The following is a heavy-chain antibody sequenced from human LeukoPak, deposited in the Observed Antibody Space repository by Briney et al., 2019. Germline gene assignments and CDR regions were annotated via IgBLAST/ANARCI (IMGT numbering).Heavy chain of an antibody. Sequence: GASVKVSCKASGGTFSSYAISWVRQAPGQGLGWMGRIIPILGIANYAQKFQGRVTITADKSTSTAYMELSSLRSEDTAVYYCASSLGHSSGYYFRDHDAFDIWGQGTMVTVSS. D-gene: IGHD3-22*01. V-gene: IGHV1-69*04. CDR2: IIPILGIA. J-gene: IGHJ3*02. CDR1: GGTFSSYA. CDR3: ASSLGHSSGYYFRDHDAFDI.